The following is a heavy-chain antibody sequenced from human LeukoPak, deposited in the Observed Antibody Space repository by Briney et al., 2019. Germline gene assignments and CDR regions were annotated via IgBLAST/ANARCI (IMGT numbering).Heavy chain of an antibody. Sequence: GGSLRLSCVASGFTFSSRDWMTWVRQAPGKGLEWVANIKQDGSEKNYVDSVKGRFTISRDNSKNTLYLQMNSLRAEDTAVHYCARDIRVNYDSSGLFDYWGQGTLVTVSS. V-gene: IGHV3-7*01. J-gene: IGHJ4*02. CDR1: GFTFSSRDW. CDR3: ARDIRVNYDSSGLFDY. D-gene: IGHD3-22*01. CDR2: IKQDGSEK.